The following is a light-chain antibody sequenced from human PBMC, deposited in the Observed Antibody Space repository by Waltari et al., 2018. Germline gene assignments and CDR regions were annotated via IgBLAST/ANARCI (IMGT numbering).Light chain of an antibody. CDR1: SSNAGNNP. CDR3: AAWDYKLNGVL. V-gene: IGLV1-44*01. Sequence: QSAMTQPPSASGTPGQTVTISCFGGSSNAGNNPVNWYQQLPGKAPKVIIYSNNRRRYGVPDRFSGSTSGTTASLAIRGLQSEEEADYYCAAWDYKLNGVLYGGGTKLTVL. CDR2: SNN. J-gene: IGLJ3*02.